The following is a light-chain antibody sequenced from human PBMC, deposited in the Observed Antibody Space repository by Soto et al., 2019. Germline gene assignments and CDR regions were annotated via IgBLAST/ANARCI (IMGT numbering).Light chain of an antibody. Sequence: EFVLTQSPATLSLSPGDRATLSCGASQSVTSSYLAWYQQKPGLAPRLLIYDASSRATGIPDRFSGSGSGTDFTLTISRLEPEDFAVYYCQQYGTSPPITFGQGTRLEIK. J-gene: IGKJ5*01. CDR2: DAS. CDR3: QQYGTSPPIT. CDR1: QSVTSSY. V-gene: IGKV3D-20*01.